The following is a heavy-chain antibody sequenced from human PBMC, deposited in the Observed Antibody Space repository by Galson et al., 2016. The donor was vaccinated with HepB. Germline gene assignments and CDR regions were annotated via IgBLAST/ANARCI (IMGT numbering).Heavy chain of an antibody. CDR2: ISSTSRNM. D-gene: IGHD6-13*01. J-gene: IGHJ4*02. Sequence: SLRLSCAASGFTFSRHNMNWIRQVPGKGLEWIAYISSTSRNMYYAQSVQGRFTVSRDNVNNSMFLEMNSLRPEDTAVYSCARDWQMVPGIDHWGQGLVVIVSS. V-gene: IGHV3-48*03. CDR1: GFTFSRHN. CDR3: ARDWQMVPGIDH.